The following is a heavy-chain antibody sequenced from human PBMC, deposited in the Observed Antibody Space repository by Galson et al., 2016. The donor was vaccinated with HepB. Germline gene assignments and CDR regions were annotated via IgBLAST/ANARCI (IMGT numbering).Heavy chain of an antibody. CDR2: MYYSWST. Sequence: SETLSLTCTVSGGSVSGGPYYWSWIRQPPGKGLEWIGFMYYSWSTNYNPSLKSRVPISIDTSNDQFSVKLSSVTAADTAVYYCARGTGPYRNYPPALDSRGQGILVTVSS. D-gene: IGHD4-11*01. CDR1: GGSVSGGPYY. CDR3: ARGTGPYRNYPPALDS. V-gene: IGHV4-61*01. J-gene: IGHJ4*02.